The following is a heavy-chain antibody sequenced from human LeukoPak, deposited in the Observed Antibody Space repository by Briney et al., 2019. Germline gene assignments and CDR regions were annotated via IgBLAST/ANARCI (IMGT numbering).Heavy chain of an antibody. J-gene: IGHJ4*02. CDR3: ARGRTRGRFDY. CDR2: IYYSGST. Sequence: PPQTLSLTCTVSGGSISSGGYYWSWIRQPPGKGLEWIGYIYYSGSTYYNPSLKSRVTISVDTSKNQFSLKLSSVTAADTAVYYCARGRTRGRFDYWGQGTLVTVSS. V-gene: IGHV4-30-4*08. D-gene: IGHD3/OR15-3a*01. CDR1: GGSISSGGYY.